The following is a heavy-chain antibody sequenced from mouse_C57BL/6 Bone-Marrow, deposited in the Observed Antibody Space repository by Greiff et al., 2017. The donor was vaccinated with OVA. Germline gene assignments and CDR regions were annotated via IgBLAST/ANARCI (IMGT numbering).Heavy chain of an antibody. D-gene: IGHD2-4*01. Sequence: QVQLQQSGAELVRPGASVTLSCKASGYTFTDYEMHWVKQTPVHGLAWIGAIDPETGGTAYNQKFKGKAILTADKSSSTAYMELRSLTSEDSAVYYCTRRGYDYEFAYWGQGTLVTVSA. CDR3: TRRGYDYEFAY. V-gene: IGHV1-15*01. CDR1: GYTFTDYE. CDR2: IDPETGGT. J-gene: IGHJ3*01.